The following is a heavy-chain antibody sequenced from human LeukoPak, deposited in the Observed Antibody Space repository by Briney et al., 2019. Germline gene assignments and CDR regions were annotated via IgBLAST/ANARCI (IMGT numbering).Heavy chain of an antibody. J-gene: IGHJ4*02. D-gene: IGHD1-26*01. V-gene: IGHV1-2*02. Sequence: ASVKVSCKASGYTYTDYYMYWVRQAPGQGPEWMGWVNLNSGVTQYVQKFQGRVTMTRDTSISTAYMELTSLTSDDTAMYFCARASRVGSDREEGYWGQGTLVTVSS. CDR1: GYTYTDYY. CDR2: VNLNSGVT. CDR3: ARASRVGSDREEGY.